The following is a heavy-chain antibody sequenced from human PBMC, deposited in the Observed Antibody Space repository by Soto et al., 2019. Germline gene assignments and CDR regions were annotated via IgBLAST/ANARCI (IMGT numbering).Heavy chain of an antibody. CDR3: ARILTNYYRLDY. D-gene: IGHD3-10*01. J-gene: IGHJ4*02. CDR2: IYYSGST. CDR1: VASINSGRYS. Sequence: SETLCVTCTFSVASINSGRYSWSWMRQPPGKGLESIGNIYYSGSTYYNPSLKSRAGISVDSSKSQVSLKLTPVTAADTAVYFCARILTNYYRLDYWGQGAMVTVSS. V-gene: IGHV4-30-4*01.